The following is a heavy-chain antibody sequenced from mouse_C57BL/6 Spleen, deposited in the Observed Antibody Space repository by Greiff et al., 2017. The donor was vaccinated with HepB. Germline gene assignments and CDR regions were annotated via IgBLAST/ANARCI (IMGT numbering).Heavy chain of an antibody. D-gene: IGHD2-3*01. CDR3: AREKDDGYYVD. J-gene: IGHJ3*01. V-gene: IGHV1-26*01. Sequence: EVQLQQSGPELVKPGASVKISCKASGYTFTDYYMNWVKQSHGKSLEWIGDINPNNGGTSYNQKFKGKATLTVDKSSSTAYMELRSLTSEDSAVYYCAREKDDGYYVDWGQGTLVTVSA. CDR1: GYTFTDYY. CDR2: INPNNGGT.